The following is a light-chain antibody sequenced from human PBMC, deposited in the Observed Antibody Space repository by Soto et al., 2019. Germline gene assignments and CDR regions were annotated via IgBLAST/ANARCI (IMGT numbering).Light chain of an antibody. CDR2: EVS. Sequence: QSVLTQPPSASGSAGQSVTVSCTGTSXDVGGYNYVSWYQQHPGKAPKLMIYEVSKRPSGVPDRFSGSKSGNTASLTVSGLQAEDEADYYCSSYARNNIHYVCGTGTKVTVL. J-gene: IGLJ1*01. CDR1: SXDVGGYNY. CDR3: SSYARNNIHYV. V-gene: IGLV2-8*01.